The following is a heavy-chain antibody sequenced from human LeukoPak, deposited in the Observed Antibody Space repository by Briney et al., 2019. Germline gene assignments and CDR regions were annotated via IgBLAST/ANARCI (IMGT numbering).Heavy chain of an antibody. V-gene: IGHV3-9*01. CDR1: GFTFDNYA. CDR3: AKIRGTYSSGYFFDY. J-gene: IGHJ4*02. CDR2: ISWNSGYI. D-gene: IGHD6-19*01. Sequence: PGGSLGLSCAASGFTFDNYAMHWVRQAPGKGLEWLSIISWNSGYIGYADSVKGRFTISRGNAKKSLDLQMNSLRAEDTAFYYCAKIRGTYSSGYFFDYWGQGTLVTVSS.